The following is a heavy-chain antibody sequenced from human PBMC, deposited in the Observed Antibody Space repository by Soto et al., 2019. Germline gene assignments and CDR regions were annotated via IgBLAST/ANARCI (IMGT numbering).Heavy chain of an antibody. V-gene: IGHV1-69*13. D-gene: IGHD2-2*01. CDR3: ARDQKGAVPAAGFDY. Sequence: SVKVSCKASGGTFSSYAISWVRQAPGQGLEWMGGIIPIFGTANYAQKSQGRVTITADESTSTAYMELSSLRSEDTAVYYCARDQKGAVPAAGFDYWGQGTLVTVSS. CDR2: IIPIFGTA. CDR1: GGTFSSYA. J-gene: IGHJ4*02.